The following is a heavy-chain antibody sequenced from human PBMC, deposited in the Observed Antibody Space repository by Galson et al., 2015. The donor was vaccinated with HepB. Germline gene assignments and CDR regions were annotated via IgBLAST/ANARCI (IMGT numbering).Heavy chain of an antibody. J-gene: IGHJ4*02. D-gene: IGHD3-10*01. CDR3: ARDGLLWFGEHFDY. CDR1: GFTLSSYA. V-gene: IGHV3-30-3*01. CDR2: ISYDGSNK. Sequence: SLRLSCAASGFTLSSYAMHWVRQAPGKGLEWVAVISYDGSNKYYADSVKGRFTISRDNSKNTLYLQMNSLRAEDTAVYYCARDGLLWFGEHFDYWGQGTLVTVSS.